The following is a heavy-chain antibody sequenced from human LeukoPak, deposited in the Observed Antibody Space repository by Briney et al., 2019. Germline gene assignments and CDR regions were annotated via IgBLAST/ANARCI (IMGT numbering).Heavy chain of an antibody. V-gene: IGHV5-51*01. CDR3: ARGVTTDWFDP. CDR1: GYSFATYW. J-gene: IGHJ5*02. D-gene: IGHD4-17*01. CDR2: IYPGDSDT. Sequence: GESLKISCKGSGYSFATYWIGWVRQLPGKGLEWMGIIYPGDSDTRYSPSFQGQVTISAEKSMSTAYLQWSSLKASDTAMYYCARGVTTDWFDPWGQGTLVTVSS.